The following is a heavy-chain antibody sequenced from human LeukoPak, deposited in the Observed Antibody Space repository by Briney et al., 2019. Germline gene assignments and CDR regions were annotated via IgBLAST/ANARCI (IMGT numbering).Heavy chain of an antibody. D-gene: IGHD3-22*01. V-gene: IGHV3-9*01. Sequence: GGSLRLSCAASGFTFDDYAMHWVRQAPGKGLEWVSGISWNSGSIGYADSVKGRFTISRDNAKNSLYLQMNSLRAEDTASYYCAKDVYYYDSSGMGFFDYWGQGTLVTVSS. CDR2: ISWNSGSI. J-gene: IGHJ4*02. CDR1: GFTFDDYA. CDR3: AKDVYYYDSSGMGFFDY.